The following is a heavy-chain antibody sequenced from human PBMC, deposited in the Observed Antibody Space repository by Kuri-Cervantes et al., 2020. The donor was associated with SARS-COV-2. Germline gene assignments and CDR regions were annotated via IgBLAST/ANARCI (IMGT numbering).Heavy chain of an antibody. CDR1: GFTVSSNY. Sequence: GESLSLSCAASGFTVSSNYMSWVRQVPGTGMEWVSVIYSGCSTSYADAVKGRFTISRDNSKNTLYLQRNSQRVEDTAVYYCAKGWGWEPDDYWGQGTTVTVSS. V-gene: IGHV3-66*01. J-gene: IGHJ4*03. CDR2: IYSGCST. CDR3: AKGWGWEPDDY. D-gene: IGHD1-26*01.